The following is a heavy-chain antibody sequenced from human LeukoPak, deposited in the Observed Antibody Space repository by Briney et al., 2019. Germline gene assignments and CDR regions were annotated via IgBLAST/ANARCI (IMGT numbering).Heavy chain of an antibody. D-gene: IGHD3-10*01. V-gene: IGHV5-51*01. CDR1: GYSFTSYW. J-gene: IGHJ5*02. CDR2: IYPGDSDT. Sequence: GESLKISCKGSGYSFTSYWIGWVRQMPGKGLEWMGIIYPGDSDTRYSPSFQGQVTISADKSISTDYLQWSSLKASDTAMYYCARLPMVRGVINWFDPWGQGTLVTVSS. CDR3: ARLPMVRGVINWFDP.